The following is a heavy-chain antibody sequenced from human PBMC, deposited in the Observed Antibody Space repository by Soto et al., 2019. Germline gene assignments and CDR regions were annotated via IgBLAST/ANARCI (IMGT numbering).Heavy chain of an antibody. CDR1: GFTFSSYD. CDR3: AREGERGSGDSVDALDI. D-gene: IGHD1-1*01. J-gene: IGHJ3*02. CDR2: IDIGGNT. V-gene: IGHV3-13*01. Sequence: EVELVESGGGLVQPGGSLRLSCAASGFTFSSYDMHWVRQATGKGLELVSAIDIGGNTFYPGSVQGRFTISRENGKNSLYLKMNNLRAGDTAVYYCAREGERGSGDSVDALDIWGPGTLVTVSS.